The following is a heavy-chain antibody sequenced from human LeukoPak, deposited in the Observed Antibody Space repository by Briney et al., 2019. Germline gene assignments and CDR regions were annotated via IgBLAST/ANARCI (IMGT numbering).Heavy chain of an antibody. Sequence: GGSLRLSCAASGFTFSSYSMNWVRQAPGKGPEWVSSISSSSSYIYYADSVKGRFTISRDNAKNSLYLQMNSLRAEDTAVYYCARDRNWNNWFDPWGQGTLVTVSS. J-gene: IGHJ5*02. V-gene: IGHV3-21*01. CDR2: ISSSSSYI. D-gene: IGHD1-1*01. CDR1: GFTFSSYS. CDR3: ARDRNWNNWFDP.